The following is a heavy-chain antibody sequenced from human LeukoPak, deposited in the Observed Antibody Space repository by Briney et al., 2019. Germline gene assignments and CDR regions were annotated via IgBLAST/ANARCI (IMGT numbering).Heavy chain of an antibody. CDR1: GYTFTSYD. V-gene: IGHV1-8*01. Sequence: ASVTVSCKASGYTFTSYDINWVRQATGQGLEWMGWMNPNSGNTGYAQKFQGRVTMTRNTSIGTAYMELSSLRSEDTAVYYCARVIPYSITMIVVAQSDAFDIWGQGTMVTVSS. CDR2: MNPNSGNT. D-gene: IGHD3-22*01. J-gene: IGHJ3*02. CDR3: ARVIPYSITMIVVAQSDAFDI.